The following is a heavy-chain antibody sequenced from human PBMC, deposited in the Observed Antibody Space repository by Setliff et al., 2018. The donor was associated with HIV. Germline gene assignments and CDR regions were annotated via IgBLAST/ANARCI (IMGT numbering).Heavy chain of an antibody. J-gene: IGHJ3*01. CDR2: IYQNGLT. V-gene: IGHV4-4*02. Sequence: PSETLSLTCAVPGDSISSRNWWSWVRQAPGKGLQWIGEIYQNGLTNYSPSLKSRVSMSLDKSKNQFSLKMTSVTAADTAVYYCVRAGDYYDSTGARAGFDFWGQGTRVTVS. CDR3: VRAGDYYDSTGARAGFDF. CDR1: GDSISSRNW. D-gene: IGHD3-22*01.